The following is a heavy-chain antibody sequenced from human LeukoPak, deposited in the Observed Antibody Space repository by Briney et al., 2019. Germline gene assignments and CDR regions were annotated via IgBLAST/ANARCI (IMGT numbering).Heavy chain of an antibody. V-gene: IGHV1-2*02. Sequence: ASVKVSCKASGYTFTSYYMHWVRQAPGQGLEWMGWINPNSGGTNYAQKFQGRITMTRDTSISTVYMELSSLRSDDTAVYYCARVAHVLYSGSYTLPDNWFDPWGQGTLVTVSS. CDR3: ARVAHVLYSGSYTLPDNWFDP. CDR2: INPNSGGT. CDR1: GYTFTSYY. J-gene: IGHJ5*02. D-gene: IGHD1-26*01.